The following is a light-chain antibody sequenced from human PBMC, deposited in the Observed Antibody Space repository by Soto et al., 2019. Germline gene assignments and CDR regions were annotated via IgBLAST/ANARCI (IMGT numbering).Light chain of an antibody. CDR3: GSYTSRITPYV. V-gene: IGLV2-14*01. J-gene: IGLJ1*01. CDR1: SSDVGGYNS. Sequence: QSALTQPASVSGSPGQSITISCTGTSSDVGGYNSVSWYQQLPGKVPKLMIYEVSNRPSGVSNRFSGSKSGNTASLTISGLQAEDEADYYCGSYTSRITPYVFGTGTKVTVL. CDR2: EVS.